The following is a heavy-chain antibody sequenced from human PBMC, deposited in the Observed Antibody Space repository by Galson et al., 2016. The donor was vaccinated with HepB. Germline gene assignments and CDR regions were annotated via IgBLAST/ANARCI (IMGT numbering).Heavy chain of an antibody. CDR3: ARRLKYYSGPSCNFDY. CDR2: IYYRGNP. J-gene: IGHJ4*02. Sequence: SETLSLTCTVSGGSTISSSYYWGWIRQPPGKGLEWIGTIYYRGNPYYNPSLKSRVSISVDTSKNQFSLRLTSVTAADTAVYYCARRLKYYSGPSCNFDYWGQGTLGTVSS. V-gene: IGHV4-39*01. CDR1: GGSTISSSYY. D-gene: IGHD2-2*01.